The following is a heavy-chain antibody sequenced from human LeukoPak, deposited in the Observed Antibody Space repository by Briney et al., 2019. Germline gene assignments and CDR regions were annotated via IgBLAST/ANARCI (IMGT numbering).Heavy chain of an antibody. J-gene: IGHJ4*02. V-gene: IGHV1-2*02. CDR1: GYTFTGYY. CDR2: INPNSGGT. D-gene: IGHD6-19*01. Sequence: GASVKVSCKASGYTFTGYYMHWVRQAPGQGLEWMGWINPNSGGTNYAQKFQGRVTMTRDTSISTAYMELSRLRSDDTAVYYCARERKSSGWPNFDYWGQGTLVTVSS. CDR3: ARERKSSGWPNFDY.